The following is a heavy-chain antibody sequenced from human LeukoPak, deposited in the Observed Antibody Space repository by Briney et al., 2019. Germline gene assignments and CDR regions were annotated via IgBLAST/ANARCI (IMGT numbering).Heavy chain of an antibody. D-gene: IGHD3-22*01. CDR3: ARQYYYDSRPYSFDY. J-gene: IGHJ4*02. V-gene: IGHV3-21*01. CDR2: IGSSSSYI. CDR1: GFTFSSYS. Sequence: GGSLRLSCAASGFTFSSYSMNWVRQAPGKGLEWVSSIGSSSSYIYYADSVEGRFTISRDNAKNSLYLLMDSLRAEDTAVFYCARQYYYDSRPYSFDYWGQGTLVTVSS.